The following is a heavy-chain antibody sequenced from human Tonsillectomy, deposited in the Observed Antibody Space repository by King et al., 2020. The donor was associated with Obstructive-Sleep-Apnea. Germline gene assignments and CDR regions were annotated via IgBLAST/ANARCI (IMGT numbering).Heavy chain of an antibody. D-gene: IGHD3-10*01. J-gene: IGHJ4*02. CDR3: AKDSTVRAYYFDY. CDR2: ILYDGSNK. Sequence: VQPVESGGGVVQPGRSLRLSCAASGFTFSSYGMHWVRQAPGKGLEWVAVILYDGSNKFYADSVKGRFTISRDNSKNTLYLQMNSLRAEDTAMYYCAKDSTVRAYYFDYWGQGTLVTVSS. V-gene: IGHV3-30*18. CDR1: GFTFSSYG.